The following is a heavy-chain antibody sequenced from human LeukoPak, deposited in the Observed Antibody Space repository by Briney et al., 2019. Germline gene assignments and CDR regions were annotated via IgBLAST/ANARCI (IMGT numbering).Heavy chain of an antibody. CDR3: ARVVRVVLVAATRGYYYYYMDV. Sequence: PSETLSLTCTVSGGSISSGSYYWSWIRQPAGKGLEWIGRIYTSGSTNYNPSLKSRVTISVDTSKNQFSLKLSSVTAADTAVYYCARVVRVVLVAATRGYYYYYMDVWGKGTTVTVSS. J-gene: IGHJ6*03. CDR1: GGSISSGSYY. V-gene: IGHV4-61*02. D-gene: IGHD2-15*01. CDR2: IYTSGST.